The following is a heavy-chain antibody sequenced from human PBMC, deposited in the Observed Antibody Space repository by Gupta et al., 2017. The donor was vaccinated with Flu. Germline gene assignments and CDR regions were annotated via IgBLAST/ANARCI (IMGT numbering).Heavy chain of an antibody. Sequence: EVQLVQSGAEVKKPGESLKISCKGSGYSFTSYWHGWVRQMPGKGLEWMGIIYPGDSDTRYSPSFQGQVTISADKSISTAYLQWSSLKASDTAMYYCARQRSTVTYYYGMDVWGQGTTVTVSS. J-gene: IGHJ6*02. CDR3: ARQRSTVTYYYGMDV. CDR2: IYPGDSDT. V-gene: IGHV5-51*01. CDR1: GYSFTSYW. D-gene: IGHD4-17*01.